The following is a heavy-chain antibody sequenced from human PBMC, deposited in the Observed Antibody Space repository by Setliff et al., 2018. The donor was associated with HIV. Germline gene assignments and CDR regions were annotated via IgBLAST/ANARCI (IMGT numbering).Heavy chain of an antibody. CDR3: ARIPTGGAFDI. Sequence: SVKVSCKASGGTFTNSAIGWVRQAPGQGLEWMGAIVPILGIANSAQKFQGRVTITTDESTNTAYMELSSLRSEDAAVYYCARIPTGGAFDIWGQGTVVTVSS. D-gene: IGHD7-27*01. J-gene: IGHJ3*02. V-gene: IGHV1-69*10. CDR1: GGTFTNSA. CDR2: IVPILGIA.